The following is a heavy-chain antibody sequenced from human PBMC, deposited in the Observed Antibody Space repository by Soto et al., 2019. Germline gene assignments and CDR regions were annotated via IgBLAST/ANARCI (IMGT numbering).Heavy chain of an antibody. J-gene: IGHJ4*02. V-gene: IGHV1-69*13. Sequence: GASVKVSCKASGGTFSSYSISWVLQAPGQGLEWMGGIIPIFGTANYAQKFQGRVTITADESTSTAYMELSSLRSEDTAVYYCARGHDILTGYYNYWGQGTLVTVSS. CDR3: ARGHDILTGYYNY. D-gene: IGHD3-9*01. CDR1: GGTFSSYS. CDR2: IIPIFGTA.